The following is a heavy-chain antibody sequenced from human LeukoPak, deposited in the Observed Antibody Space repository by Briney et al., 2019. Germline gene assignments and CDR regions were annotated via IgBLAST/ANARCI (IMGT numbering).Heavy chain of an antibody. V-gene: IGHV4-34*01. CDR3: ARDSVDTAMAGQDHFDY. D-gene: IGHD5-18*01. Sequence: SSETLSLTCAVYGGSFSGYYWSWIRQPPGKGLEWIGEINHSGSTNYNPSLKSRVTISVDTSKNQFSLKLSSVTAADTAVYYCARDSVDTAMAGQDHFDYWGQGTLVTVSS. J-gene: IGHJ4*02. CDR1: GGSFSGYY. CDR2: INHSGST.